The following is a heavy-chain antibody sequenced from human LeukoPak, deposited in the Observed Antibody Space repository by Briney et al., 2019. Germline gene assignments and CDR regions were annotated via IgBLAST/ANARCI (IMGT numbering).Heavy chain of an antibody. D-gene: IGHD1-26*01. Sequence: SETLSLTCAVYIDSFTNYHWNWIRQTPAKGMEWVGEVNESGGTNIGPSLRSRVILSVDTSKNQFSLKLISVTVADTAIYYCARGQRATVPQVGKNWFDPWGQGTRVTVSS. J-gene: IGHJ5*02. CDR2: VNESGGT. V-gene: IGHV4-34*01. CDR1: IDSFTNYH. CDR3: ARGQRATVPQVGKNWFDP.